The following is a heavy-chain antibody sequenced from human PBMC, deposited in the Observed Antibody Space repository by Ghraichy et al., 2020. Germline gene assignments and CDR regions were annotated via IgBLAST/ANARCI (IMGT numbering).Heavy chain of an antibody. CDR2: LKQDDGDS. CDR1: GITFNVFW. J-gene: IGHJ5*01. D-gene: IGHD1-14*01. V-gene: IGHV3-7*01. CDR3: ANGRSWYQDS. Sequence: GGSLRLSCATSGITFNVFWMSWVRQAPGKGLEWVANLKQDDGDSNYVDSVKGRFTISWDNAENSVSLQMNSLRAEDTGVYYCANGRSWYQDSWGQGTLVTVS.